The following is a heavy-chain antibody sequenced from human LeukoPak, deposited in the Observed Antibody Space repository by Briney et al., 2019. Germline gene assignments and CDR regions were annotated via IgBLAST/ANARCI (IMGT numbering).Heavy chain of an antibody. CDR1: GFTFSSYS. CDR3: ARVWGIAAAGGEIEY. V-gene: IGHV3-48*02. Sequence: GGSLRLSCAASGFTFSSYSMNWVRQAPGKGLEWVSYTSSSSSTIYYADSVKGRFTISRDNAKNSLYLQMNRLRDEDTAVYYCARVWGIAAAGGEIEYWGQGTLVTVSS. J-gene: IGHJ4*02. D-gene: IGHD6-13*01. CDR2: TSSSSSTI.